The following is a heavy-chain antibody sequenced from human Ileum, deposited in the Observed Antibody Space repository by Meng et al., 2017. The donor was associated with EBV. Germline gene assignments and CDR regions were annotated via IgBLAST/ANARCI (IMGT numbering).Heavy chain of an antibody. J-gene: IGHJ5*02. Sequence: EVQLVESGGGLVQAGGSLGLSCAASGFTFSSYYMHWVRQAPGKGLVWVSQSKSDGSSTGYADSVKGRFTISRDNAKNTLYLQMNSLRAEDTAVYYCVKDGYCSGGSCDGGFGFDPWGQGTLVTVSS. V-gene: IGHV3-74*01. CDR1: GFTFSSYY. CDR2: SKSDGSST. D-gene: IGHD2-15*01. CDR3: VKDGYCSGGSCDGGFGFDP.